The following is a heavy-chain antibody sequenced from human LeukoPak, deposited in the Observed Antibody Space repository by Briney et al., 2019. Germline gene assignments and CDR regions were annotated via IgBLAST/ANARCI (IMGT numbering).Heavy chain of an antibody. CDR3: AIHPSDSSGYFSY. CDR2: IDTKTGNP. V-gene: IGHV7-4-1*02. J-gene: IGHJ4*02. D-gene: IGHD3-22*01. Sequence: ASVKVSCKAAGYTFSSCAINWVRQAPGQGLEYMGWIDTKTGNPTYAQGFTGRFVFSLDTSVSTAYLQISSLKAEDTAVYYCAIHPSDSSGYFSYWGQGALVTVSS. CDR1: GYTFSSCA.